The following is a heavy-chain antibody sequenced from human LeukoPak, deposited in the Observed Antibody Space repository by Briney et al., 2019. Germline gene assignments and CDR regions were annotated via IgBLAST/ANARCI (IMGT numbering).Heavy chain of an antibody. Sequence: SETLSLTCAVSRDSISSSNYYWGWIRQPPGKGLEWIGSIYYSGSAYYNPSLKNRVTISVDTSKNQFSLKLSSVTAADTAVYYCARGHGWLQREFDPWGQGTLVTVSS. J-gene: IGHJ5*02. CDR3: ARGHGWLQREFDP. CDR1: RDSISSSNYY. D-gene: IGHD5-24*01. CDR2: IYYSGSA. V-gene: IGHV4-39*01.